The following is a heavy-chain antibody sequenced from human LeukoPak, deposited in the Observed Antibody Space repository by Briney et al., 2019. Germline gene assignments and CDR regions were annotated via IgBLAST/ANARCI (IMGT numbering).Heavy chain of an antibody. J-gene: IGHJ5*02. Sequence: SETLSLTCTVSGGSISNYYWSWIRQPPGKGLEGIGFIYYSGSTNYNPSLKSLVTISVHTSKNQFSLKLSSVTAADTAVYYCERGGDGYNSWFDPWGQGTLVTASS. CDR2: IYYSGST. CDR3: ERGGDGYNSWFDP. V-gene: IGHV4-59*01. CDR1: GGSISNYY. D-gene: IGHD5-24*01.